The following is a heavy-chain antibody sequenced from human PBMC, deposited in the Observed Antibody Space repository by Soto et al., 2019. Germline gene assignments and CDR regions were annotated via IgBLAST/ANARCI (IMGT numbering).Heavy chain of an antibody. Sequence: PSETLSLTCTVSGDSVSKYYWNWIRQPAGKGLEWIGRIHSTRSPNYNPSLKSRVTMSVDTSKNQFSLKLSSVTAADTAVYYCARARGYSGYARGYYYYYGMDVWGQGTTVTVSS. V-gene: IGHV4-4*07. CDR3: ARARGYSGYARGYYYYYGMDV. D-gene: IGHD5-12*01. CDR2: IHSTRSP. CDR1: GDSVSKYY. J-gene: IGHJ6*02.